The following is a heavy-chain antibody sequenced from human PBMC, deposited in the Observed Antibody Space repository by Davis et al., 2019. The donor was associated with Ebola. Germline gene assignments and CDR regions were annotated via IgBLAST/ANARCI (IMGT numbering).Heavy chain of an antibody. CDR3: ARSGLSFGVVKYHYGMDA. Sequence: GESLKISCAGSGFVFTTFTMNWVRQAPGKGLQYVSGITNNGGSTYYADSVKGRFTISRDNSKKTMYLQMNSLRGEDTAVYYCARSGLSFGVVKYHYGMDAWGKGTTVTISS. CDR1: GFVFTTFT. J-gene: IGHJ6*04. D-gene: IGHD3-3*01. CDR2: ITNNGGST. V-gene: IGHV3-64*04.